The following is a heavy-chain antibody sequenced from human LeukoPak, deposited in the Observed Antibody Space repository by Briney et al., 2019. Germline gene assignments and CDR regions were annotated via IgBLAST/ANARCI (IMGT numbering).Heavy chain of an antibody. CDR3: ARHNSPRTSWASGIDP. CDR1: GGSISSGGYY. CDR2: IYYSGST. D-gene: IGHD2-2*01. V-gene: IGHV4-39*01. J-gene: IGHJ5*02. Sequence: SETLSLTCTVSGGSISSGGYYWSWIRQHPGKGLERIGYIYYSGSTYYNPSLKSRVTISVDTSKNQFSLKLSSVTAADTAVYYCARHNSPRTSWASGIDPWGQGTLVTVSS.